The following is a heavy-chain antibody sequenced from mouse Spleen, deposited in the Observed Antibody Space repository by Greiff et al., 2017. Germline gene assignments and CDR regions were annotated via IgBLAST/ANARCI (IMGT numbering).Heavy chain of an antibody. CDR3: ARQGANWDVGAWFAY. D-gene: IGHD4-1*01. CDR1: GFTFSSYG. V-gene: IGHV5-6*01. CDR2: ISSGGSYT. J-gene: IGHJ3*01. Sequence: EVMLVESGGDLVKPGGSLKLSCAASGFTFSSYGMSWVRQTPDKRLEWVATISSGGSYTYYPDSVKGRFTISRDNAKNTLYLQMSSLKSEDTAMYYCARQGANWDVGAWFAYWGQGTLVTVSA.